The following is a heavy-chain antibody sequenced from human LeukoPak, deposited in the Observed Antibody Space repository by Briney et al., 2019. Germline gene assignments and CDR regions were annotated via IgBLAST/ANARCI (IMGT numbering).Heavy chain of an antibody. D-gene: IGHD5-18*01. CDR1: GGSFSGYY. Sequence: PSETLSLTCAVYGGSFSGYYWSWIRQPPGKGLEWIGEINHSGSTNYNPSLKSRVTISVDTSKNQFSLKLSSVTAADTAVYYCARHIKDTAASDSWGQGTLVTVSS. CDR3: ARHIKDTAASDS. V-gene: IGHV4-34*01. J-gene: IGHJ4*02. CDR2: INHSGST.